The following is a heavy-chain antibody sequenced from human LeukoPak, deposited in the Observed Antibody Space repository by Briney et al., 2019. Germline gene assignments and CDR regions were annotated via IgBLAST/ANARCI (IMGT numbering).Heavy chain of an antibody. CDR2: ISPSGGIT. D-gene: IGHD3-10*01. J-gene: IGHJ4*02. V-gene: IGHV3-23*01. CDR3: ARDGRFYYGSGTYFVDY. CDR1: GFTFSSHG. Sequence: GGTLRLSCAASGFTFSSHGMNWVRQAPGKGLEWVSGISPSGGITYYTDSVKGRFTISRDNSKNTQSLQMNSLRAEDTAVYYCARDGRFYYGSGTYFVDYWGQGILVTVSS.